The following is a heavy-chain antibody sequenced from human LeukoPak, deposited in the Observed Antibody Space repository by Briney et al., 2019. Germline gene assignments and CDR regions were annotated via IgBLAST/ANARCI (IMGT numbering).Heavy chain of an antibody. J-gene: IGHJ4*02. CDR2: IYPGDSDT. D-gene: IGHD2-2*01. CDR3: ARRPLGYCSSTSCSIFDY. V-gene: IGHV5-51*01. CDR1: GYSFTSYW. Sequence: GESLKISCKGSGYSFTSYWIGWVRQMPGKGLEWMGIIYPGDSDTRYSPSFQGQVTISADKSISTAYLQWSSLKASGTAMYYCARRPLGYCSSTSCSIFDYWGQGTLVTVSS.